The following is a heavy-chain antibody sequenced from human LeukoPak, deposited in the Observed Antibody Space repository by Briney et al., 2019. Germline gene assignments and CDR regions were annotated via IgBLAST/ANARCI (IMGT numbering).Heavy chain of an antibody. CDR3: ARDRCSGGSCYPYFDS. CDR2: IIPIFGTA. Sequence: AASVKVSCKASGGTFSSYAISWVRQAPGQGLEWMGGIIPIFGTANYAQKFQGRVTITAHESTSTAYMELSSLISEDTAVYYCARDRCSGGSCYPYFDSWGQGTLVTVSS. D-gene: IGHD2-15*01. J-gene: IGHJ4*02. CDR1: GGTFSSYA. V-gene: IGHV1-69*13.